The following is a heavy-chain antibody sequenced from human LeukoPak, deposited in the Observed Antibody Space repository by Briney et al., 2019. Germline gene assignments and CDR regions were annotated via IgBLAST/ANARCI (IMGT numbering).Heavy chain of an antibody. CDR1: GFTLSRYS. D-gene: IGHD3-3*01. Sequence: GGSLRLSCVVSGFTLSRYSMNWVRQAPGKGLEWVSYISSSGSTEYYADSVKGRFTISRDNAKNSLYLQMNSLRAEDTAVYYCARDRSGDDGFWSVYYTNCFDPWGQGTLVTVSS. V-gene: IGHV3-48*01. J-gene: IGHJ5*02. CDR2: ISSSGSTE. CDR3: ARDRSGDDGFWSVYYTNCFDP.